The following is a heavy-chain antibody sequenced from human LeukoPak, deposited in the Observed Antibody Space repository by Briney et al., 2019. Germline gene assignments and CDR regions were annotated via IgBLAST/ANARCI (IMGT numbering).Heavy chain of an antibody. CDR2: IIPIFGTA. Sequence: SVKVTCKASGGTFSSYAISWVRQAPGQGLEWMGGIIPIFGTANYAQKFQERVTITRDMSTSTAYMELSSLRSEDTAVYYCAADGYGGNYYFDYWGQGTLVTVSS. V-gene: IGHV1-69*05. J-gene: IGHJ4*02. CDR3: AADGYGGNYYFDY. D-gene: IGHD4-23*01. CDR1: GGTFSSYA.